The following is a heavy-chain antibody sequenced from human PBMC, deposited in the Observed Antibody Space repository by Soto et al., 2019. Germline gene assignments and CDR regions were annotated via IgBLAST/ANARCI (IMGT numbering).Heavy chain of an antibody. Sequence: PSETLSLTCTVSGRSISSSSYYWGWFRQPPGKGLEWIGSIYYSGSTYYNPSLKSRVTISVDTSKNQFSLKLSSVTAADTVVYYCARAGTFYDYVWADYWGQGILVTVS. CDR3: ARAGTFYDYVWADY. D-gene: IGHD3-16*01. V-gene: IGHV4-39*01. J-gene: IGHJ4*02. CDR2: IYYSGST. CDR1: GRSISSSSYY.